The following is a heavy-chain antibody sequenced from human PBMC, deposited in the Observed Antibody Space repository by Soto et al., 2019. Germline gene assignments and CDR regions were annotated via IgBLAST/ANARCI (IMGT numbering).Heavy chain of an antibody. CDR1: GDTFSFYT. CDR2: INPILSMS. D-gene: IGHD3-10*01. V-gene: IGHV1-69*02. J-gene: IGHJ4*02. Sequence: QVQLVQSGAEVKKPGSSVKVSCKASGDTFSFYTINWVRQAPGLGLEWMGRINPILSMSNYAQKVQGRGTITADKSTSTAYMELSSLRSEDTAMYYCATTYGSGYRAFDYWGQGALVTVSS. CDR3: ATTYGSGYRAFDY.